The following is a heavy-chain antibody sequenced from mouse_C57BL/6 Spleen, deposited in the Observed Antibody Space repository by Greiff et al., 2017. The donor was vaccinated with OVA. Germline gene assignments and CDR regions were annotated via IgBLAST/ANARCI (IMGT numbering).Heavy chain of an antibody. J-gene: IGHJ2*01. CDR1: GFTFSSYA. Sequence: EVKLVESGGGLVKPGGSLKLSCAASGFTFSSYAMSWVRQTPEKRLEWVATISDGGSYTYYPDNVKGRFTISRDNAKNNLYLQMSHLKSEDTAMYYCARDLADSNYGFDYWGQGTTLTVSS. CDR3: ARDLADSNYGFDY. CDR2: ISDGGSYT. D-gene: IGHD2-5*01. V-gene: IGHV5-4*01.